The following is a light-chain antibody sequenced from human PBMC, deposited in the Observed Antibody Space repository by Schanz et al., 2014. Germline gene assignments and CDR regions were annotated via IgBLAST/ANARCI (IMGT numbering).Light chain of an antibody. J-gene: IGKJ1*01. V-gene: IGKV3-15*01. CDR2: GAS. Sequence: EIVLTQSPATLSLSPGERATLSCRASQSVRSYLAWYQHKPGQTPRLLIYGASTRATGIPARFSGSGSGTEFTLTISSLQSEDFAVYHCQQYNNWPPWTFGQGTKVEIK. CDR1: QSVRSY. CDR3: QQYNNWPPWT.